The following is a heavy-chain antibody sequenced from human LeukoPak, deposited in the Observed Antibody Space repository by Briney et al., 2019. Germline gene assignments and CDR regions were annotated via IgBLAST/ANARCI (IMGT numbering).Heavy chain of an antibody. CDR3: ARVRRNYDSSGDGYYFDY. J-gene: IGHJ4*02. Sequence: SETLSLTCTVSGGSISSGSYYWSWIRQPAGKGLEWIGRIYTSGSTNYNPSLKSRVTISVDTSKNQFSLKLSSVTAADTAVYYCARVRRNYDSSGDGYYFDYWGQGTLVTVSS. V-gene: IGHV4-61*02. D-gene: IGHD3-22*01. CDR2: IYTSGST. CDR1: GGSISSGSYY.